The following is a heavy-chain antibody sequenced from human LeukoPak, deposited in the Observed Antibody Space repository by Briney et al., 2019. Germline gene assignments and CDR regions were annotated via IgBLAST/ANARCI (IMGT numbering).Heavy chain of an antibody. CDR1: GGTFSSYA. CDR2: IIPIFGTA. D-gene: IGHD5-12*01. Sequence: GASVKVSCKASGGTFSSYAISWVRQAPGQGLEWMGGIIPIFGTANYAQKFQGRVTITADKSTSTAYMELSSLRSEDTAVYYCARDKSVATAPRHPFDYWGQGTLITVSS. V-gene: IGHV1-69*06. CDR3: ARDKSVATAPRHPFDY. J-gene: IGHJ4*02.